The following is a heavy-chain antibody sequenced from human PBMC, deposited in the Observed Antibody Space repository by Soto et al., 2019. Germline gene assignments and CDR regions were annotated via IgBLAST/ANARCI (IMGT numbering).Heavy chain of an antibody. Sequence: SGGGLVQPGGSLRLSCAVSGFSFGNYWMSWVRQAPGKGLEWLASIKEDGSERYYLDSVKGRFTISRDNAKDSLSLQMNSLRGEDTAFYYCARDVGPVTIFGEALSGYFDFWGQGTLVTVSS. J-gene: IGHJ4*02. CDR3: ARDVGPVTIFGEALSGYFDF. CDR2: IKEDGSER. CDR1: GFSFGNYW. V-gene: IGHV3-7*03. D-gene: IGHD3-3*01.